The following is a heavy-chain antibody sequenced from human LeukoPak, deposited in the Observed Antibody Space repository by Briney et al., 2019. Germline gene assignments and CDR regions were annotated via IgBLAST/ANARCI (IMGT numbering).Heavy chain of an antibody. CDR3: ARYDYAAHDAFDI. D-gene: IGHD4-17*01. CDR2: INSGGSST. J-gene: IGHJ3*02. CDR1: GFTFSSYW. V-gene: IGHV3-74*01. Sequence: PGGCLRLSCAASGFTFSSYWMHWVRQAPGKGLVWVSRINSGGSSTSYADSVKGRFTISRDNAKNTLYLQMNSLRAEDTAVYYCARYDYAAHDAFDIWGQGTMVTVSS.